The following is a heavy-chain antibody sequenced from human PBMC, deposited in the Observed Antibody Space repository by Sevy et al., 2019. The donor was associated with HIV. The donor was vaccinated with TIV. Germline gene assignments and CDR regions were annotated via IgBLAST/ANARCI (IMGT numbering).Heavy chain of an antibody. CDR3: ATDIVVGRDY. D-gene: IGHD2-2*01. CDR1: GYTLSKLS. CDR2: FHEDGES. Sequence: ASVKVSCKVSGYTLSKLSMHWVRQAPGKGLEWMGGFHEDGESMYAQKFQGRVTMTEDTSTDTAYMELSSLRSEDTAVYYCATDIVVGRDYWCQGTLVTVSS. V-gene: IGHV1-24*01. J-gene: IGHJ4*02.